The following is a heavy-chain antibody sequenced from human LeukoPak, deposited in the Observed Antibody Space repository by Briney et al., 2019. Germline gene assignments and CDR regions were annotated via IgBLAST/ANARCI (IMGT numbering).Heavy chain of an antibody. CDR2: ISGSGGST. CDR1: GFTFSNYA. CDR3: AKGAIVVASPLGY. Sequence: GGSLRLSCAASGFTFSNYAMSWVRQAPGKGLEWVSAISGSGGSTFYADSVKGQFTISRDNSKNTMYLQMNSLRAEDTAVYYCAKGAIVVASPLGYWGQGTLVTVSS. J-gene: IGHJ4*02. V-gene: IGHV3-23*01. D-gene: IGHD3-22*01.